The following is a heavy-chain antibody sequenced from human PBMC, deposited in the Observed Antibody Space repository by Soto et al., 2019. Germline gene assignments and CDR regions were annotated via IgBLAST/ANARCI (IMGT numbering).Heavy chain of an antibody. CDR1: GFIFGAYA. CDR2: MSYDGSRK. J-gene: IGHJ4*02. D-gene: IGHD5-18*01. Sequence: PGESLRLSCAASGFIFGAYAMHWVRQAPGRVLEWVAVMSYDGSRKYYADSVKGRFTISRDNSNNTLSLEMNSLTTEDTAVYYCARDLYSYGYPDYWGQGTLVTVSS. V-gene: IGHV3-30*03. CDR3: ARDLYSYGYPDY.